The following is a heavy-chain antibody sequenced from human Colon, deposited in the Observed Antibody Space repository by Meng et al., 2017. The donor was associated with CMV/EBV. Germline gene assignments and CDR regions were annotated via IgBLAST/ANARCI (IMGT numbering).Heavy chain of an antibody. V-gene: IGHV3-74*01. D-gene: IGHD3-10*01. Sequence: GESLKISCAASGFTVSRNYMSWVRQAPGKGLVWVSLINGDGTRTPYADSVKGRFTISRDNAKNTLYVQMNSLRVEDTAVYYCATGDSYYYNYWGRGTLVTVSS. J-gene: IGHJ4*02. CDR2: INGDGTRT. CDR1: GFTVSRNY. CDR3: ATGDSYYYNY.